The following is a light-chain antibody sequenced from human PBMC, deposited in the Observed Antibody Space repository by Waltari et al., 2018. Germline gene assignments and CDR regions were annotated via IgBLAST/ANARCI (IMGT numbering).Light chain of an antibody. CDR1: STFFSSN. J-gene: IGKJ4*01. CDR3: QQYGSSPLT. V-gene: IGKV3-20*01. Sequence: EVVLTQSPGTVSLSPGERVTLSCRASSTFFSSNLAWYQQRPGQAPRLLIYCASKRATDTPDRFSGGGSGTDFTLTISRLEPEDFAVYYCQQYGSSPLTFGGGTKVEIK. CDR2: CAS.